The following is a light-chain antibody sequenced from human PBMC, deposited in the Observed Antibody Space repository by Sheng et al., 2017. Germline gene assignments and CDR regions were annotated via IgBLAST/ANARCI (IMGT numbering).Light chain of an antibody. V-gene: IGKV1-5*03. CDR1: QTLNNA. J-gene: IGKJ2*03. CDR2: QAS. Sequence: IQMTQSPSTLSASVGDRVTITCRASQTLNNALAWYQVKPGKAPKFLIYQASTLQQGVPSRFSGSGSGTEFTLTISNLQPDDFATYYCQQYVRFYSFAQGPSWRPN. CDR3: QQYVRFYS.